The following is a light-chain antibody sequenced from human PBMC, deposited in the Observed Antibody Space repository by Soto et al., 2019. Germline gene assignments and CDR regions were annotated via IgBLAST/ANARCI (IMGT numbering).Light chain of an antibody. Sequence: QSALTQPASVSGSPGQSITISCTGTSSDVGAYYYVSWYLQHPGTAPKLMIYEVSNRPSGVSNRFSGSKSGNTASLTISGLQAEDEAHYYCSSYTSDMTQVFGGGTKLTVL. J-gene: IGLJ3*02. CDR2: EVS. CDR3: SSYTSDMTQV. CDR1: SSDVGAYYY. V-gene: IGLV2-14*03.